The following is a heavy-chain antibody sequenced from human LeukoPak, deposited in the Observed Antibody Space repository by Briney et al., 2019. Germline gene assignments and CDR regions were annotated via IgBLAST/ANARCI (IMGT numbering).Heavy chain of an antibody. V-gene: IGHV3-48*03. CDR2: ISSSGSTI. D-gene: IGHD2-15*01. J-gene: IGHJ3*02. Sequence: GGSLRLSRAASGFTFSSYEMNWVRQAPGKGLEWVSYISSSGSTIYYADSVKGRFTISRDNAENSLYLQMNSLRAEDTAVYYCARDSSGGSWIDAFDIWGQGTMVTVSS. CDR1: GFTFSSYE. CDR3: ARDSSGGSWIDAFDI.